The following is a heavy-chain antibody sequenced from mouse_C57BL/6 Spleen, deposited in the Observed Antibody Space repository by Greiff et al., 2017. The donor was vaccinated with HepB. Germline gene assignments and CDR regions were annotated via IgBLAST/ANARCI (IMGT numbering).Heavy chain of an antibody. CDR1: GFTFSDYY. J-gene: IGHJ4*01. CDR2: INYDGSST. V-gene: IGHV5-16*01. D-gene: IGHD2-4*01. Sequence: EVKLVESEGGLVQPGRSMKLSCTASGFTFSDYYMAWVRQVPEKGLEWVANINYDGSSTYYLDSLKSRFIISRDNAKNILYLQMSSLKSEDTATYYCARGLRRDYAMDYWGQGTSVTVSS. CDR3: ARGLRRDYAMDY.